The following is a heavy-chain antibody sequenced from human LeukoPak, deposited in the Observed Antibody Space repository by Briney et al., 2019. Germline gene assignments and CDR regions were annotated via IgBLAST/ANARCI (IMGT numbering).Heavy chain of an antibody. CDR2: ISVHNGNT. CDR1: GYTFTNYG. V-gene: IGHV1-18*01. Sequence: ASVKVSCKASGYTFTNYGISWVRQAPGQGLEWMGWISVHNGNTNYAQKLQGRVTMTTDTSTSTAYMELRSLRSDDTAVYYCAGSVTTLTYFDYWGQGTLVTVSS. J-gene: IGHJ4*02. D-gene: IGHD4-17*01. CDR3: AGSVTTLTYFDY.